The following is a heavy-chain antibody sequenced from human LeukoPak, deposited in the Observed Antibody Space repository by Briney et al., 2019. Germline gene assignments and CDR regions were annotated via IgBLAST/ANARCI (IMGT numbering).Heavy chain of an antibody. CDR3: ARLSGGYGELELGEAFDI. V-gene: IGHV1-18*01. CDR2: ISGYNGNT. J-gene: IGHJ3*02. Sequence: ASVKVSCKASGYTFSSYGISWVRQAPGQGLEWMGWISGYNGNTKSAQKLQGRVTMTTDTSTSTAYMELKSLRSDDTAVYYCARLSGGYGELELGEAFDIWGQGTMVTVSS. D-gene: IGHD1-7*01. CDR1: GYTFSSYG.